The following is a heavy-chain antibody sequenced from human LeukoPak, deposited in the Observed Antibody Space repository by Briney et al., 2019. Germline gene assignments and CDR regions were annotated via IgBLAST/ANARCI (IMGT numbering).Heavy chain of an antibody. CDR1: GGSISSSSYY. D-gene: IGHD1-26*01. J-gene: IGHJ3*02. V-gene: IGHV4-39*01. CDR3: VRVGATRDAFDI. Sequence: SETLSLTCTVSGGSISSSSYYWGWIRQPPGKGLEWIGSIYYSGSTYYNPSLKSRVTISVDTSKNQFSLKLSSVTAADTVVYYCVRVGATRDAFDIWGQGTMVTVSS. CDR2: IYYSGST.